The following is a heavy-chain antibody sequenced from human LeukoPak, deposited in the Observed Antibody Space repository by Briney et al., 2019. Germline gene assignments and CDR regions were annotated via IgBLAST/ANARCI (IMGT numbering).Heavy chain of an antibody. Sequence: GGSLRLSCAASGFTFSSYAMSWVRQAPGKGLEWVSAISGSGGSTYYADSVKGRFTISRDNSKNTLYLQMNSLRAEDTAAYYCAEYGGSYHTPFDYWGQGTLVTVSS. D-gene: IGHD1-26*01. CDR3: AEYGGSYHTPFDY. CDR2: ISGSGGST. V-gene: IGHV3-23*01. CDR1: GFTFSSYA. J-gene: IGHJ4*02.